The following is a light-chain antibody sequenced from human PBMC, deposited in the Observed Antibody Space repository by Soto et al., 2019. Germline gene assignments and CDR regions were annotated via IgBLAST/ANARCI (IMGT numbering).Light chain of an antibody. Sequence: QSVLTQPPSAYGTPWQRVSISCSGTASNFGKNYVFWYQQLPGTAPKLLIHNNNQRPSGVPDRFSGSKSGTSASLAISGLQSEDEADYYCASWDDSLNGWVFGGGTKLTAL. J-gene: IGLJ3*02. CDR3: ASWDDSLNGWV. CDR2: NNN. V-gene: IGLV1-44*01. CDR1: ASNFGKNY.